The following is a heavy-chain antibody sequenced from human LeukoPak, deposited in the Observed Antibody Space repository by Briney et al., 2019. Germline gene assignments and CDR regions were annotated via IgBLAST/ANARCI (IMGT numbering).Heavy chain of an antibody. CDR1: GGSISSGDYY. CDR3: ARVGYYYDSSGYYTYFDY. D-gene: IGHD3-22*01. CDR2: IYYSGST. V-gene: IGHV4-30-4*08. Sequence: SETLSLTCTVSGGSISSGDYYWSWIRQPPGKGLEWIGYIYYSGSTYYNPSLKSRVTISVDTSKNQFSLKLSSVTAADKAVYYCARVGYYYDSSGYYTYFDYWGQGTLVTVSS. J-gene: IGHJ4*02.